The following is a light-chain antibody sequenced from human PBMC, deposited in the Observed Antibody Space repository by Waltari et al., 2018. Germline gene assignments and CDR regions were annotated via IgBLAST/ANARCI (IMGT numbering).Light chain of an antibody. V-gene: IGLV2-14*01. CDR2: EVG. J-gene: IGLJ3*02. CDR1: SSDVGGYNY. CDR3: SSYTTSSTLV. Sequence: QSALTQPASVSGSPGQSITISCTGTSSDVGGYNYVSWYQQPPGKAPKLMVSEVGDRPSGVANRFAGSQSGHTASLTLSGSQAEDEADYSCSSYTTSSTLVFGGGTKLTVL.